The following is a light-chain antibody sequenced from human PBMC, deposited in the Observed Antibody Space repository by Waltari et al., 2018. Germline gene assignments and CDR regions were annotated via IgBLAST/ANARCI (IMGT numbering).Light chain of an antibody. V-gene: IGLV1-40*01. Sequence: QSVLTQPPSVSGAPGQRVTISCTGSSSNIGAGYDVHWYQQLPGTAPKLLIYVNGNRPSGVPDRFSGAKSGISASLAITGLQAEDEADYYCQSYDSSLSGVVFGGGTKLTVL. J-gene: IGLJ2*01. CDR1: SSNIGAGYD. CDR3: QSYDSSLSGVV. CDR2: VNG.